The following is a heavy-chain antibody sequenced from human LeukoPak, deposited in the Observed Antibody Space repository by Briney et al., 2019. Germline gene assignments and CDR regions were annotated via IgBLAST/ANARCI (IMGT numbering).Heavy chain of an antibody. CDR1: GGTFSSYA. V-gene: IGHV1-69*13. Sequence: ASVKVSCKASGGTFSSYATSWVRQAPGQGLEWMGGIIPIFGTANYAQKFQGRVTITADESTSTAYMELSSLRSEDTAVYYCARSVYGSGSYLTPSEPWGQGTLVTVSS. J-gene: IGHJ5*02. CDR2: IIPIFGTA. CDR3: ARSVYGSGSYLTPSEP. D-gene: IGHD3-10*01.